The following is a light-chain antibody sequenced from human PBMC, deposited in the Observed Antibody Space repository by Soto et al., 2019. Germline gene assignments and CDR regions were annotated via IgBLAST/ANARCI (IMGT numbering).Light chain of an antibody. Sequence: QSVLTQPPSASGTPGQRVTISCSGSSSNLGSNYVYWYQQLPGTAPKLLIYRNNQRPSGVPDRFSGSKSGTSASLAISGLRSEDEADYYCAAWDDSLSGRGVFGTGTKLTVL. V-gene: IGLV1-47*01. CDR3: AAWDDSLSGRGV. CDR2: RNN. CDR1: SSNLGSNY. J-gene: IGLJ1*01.